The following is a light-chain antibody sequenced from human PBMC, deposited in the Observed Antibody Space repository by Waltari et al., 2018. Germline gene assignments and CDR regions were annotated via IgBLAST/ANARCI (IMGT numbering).Light chain of an antibody. V-gene: IGKV3-11*01. CDR1: ESVSNS. CDR3: QQGVILPLT. CDR2: DTS. Sequence: EIVLTQSPVTLSLAAGERATLSCRANESVSNSLAWYQQKPGQSPTLLIYDTSKRATGIPGRFSGSGYGTDFTLTINNLEAEDFALYYCQQGVILPLTFGGGTKLEIK. J-gene: IGKJ4*01.